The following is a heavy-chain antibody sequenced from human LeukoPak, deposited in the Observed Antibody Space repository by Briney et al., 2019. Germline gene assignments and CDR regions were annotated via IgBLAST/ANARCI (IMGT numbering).Heavy chain of an antibody. J-gene: IGHJ4*02. V-gene: IGHV3-23*01. D-gene: IGHD3-3*01. CDR2: ISGSGGST. Sequence: PGGSLRLSCAASGFTFSSYGMRWVRQAPGKGLEWVSAISGSGGSTYYADSVKGRFTISRDNSKNTLYLQMNSLRAEDTAVYYCARGDPIYDFWSGGDYWGQGSLVTVSS. CDR3: ARGDPIYDFWSGGDY. CDR1: GFTFSSYG.